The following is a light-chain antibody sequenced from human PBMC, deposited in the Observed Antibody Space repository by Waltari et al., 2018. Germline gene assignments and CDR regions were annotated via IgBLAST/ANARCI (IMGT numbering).Light chain of an antibody. V-gene: IGLV6-57*01. CDR2: AND. CDR1: SGRVPHHY. J-gene: IGLJ2*01. CDR3: QSYDGDHYVI. Sequence: FVLTQPHSVSESPGKTVTISCTRISGRVPHHYVLSYQQRPGSSPTTLIPANDQRLSGVPERFSGSIDRSSNSASLTISGLKTEDEADYYCQSYDGDHYVIFGGGTKLTVL.